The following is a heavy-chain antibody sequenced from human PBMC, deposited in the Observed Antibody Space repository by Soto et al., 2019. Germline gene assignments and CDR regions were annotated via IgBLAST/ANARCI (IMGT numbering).Heavy chain of an antibody. D-gene: IGHD2-21*02. V-gene: IGHV4-38-2*01. CDR3: ARVTPEINWFDP. J-gene: IGHJ5*02. CDR1: GYSISSGYH. CDR2: VHHSGST. Sequence: SETLSLTCAVSGYSISSGYHWGWIRQPPGKGLEWLGSVHHSGSTYYNPSLKSRLTISVDKSKNQFSLNLTSVTAADTAVYYCARVTPEINWFDPWGQGTLVTVSS.